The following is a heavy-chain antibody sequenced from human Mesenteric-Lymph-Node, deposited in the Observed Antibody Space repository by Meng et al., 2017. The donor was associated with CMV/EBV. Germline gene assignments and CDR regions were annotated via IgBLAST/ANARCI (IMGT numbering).Heavy chain of an antibody. V-gene: IGHV3-74*01. CDR1: GFTFSSYW. Sequence: GGSLRLSCAASGFTFSSYWMHWVRQAPGKGLVWVSRINSDGSSTSYADSVKGRFTISRDNAKNTLYLQMNSLRAEDTAVYYCWSSGCSSTSCYGRGGNYWGQETLVTVSS. D-gene: IGHD2-2*01. CDR2: INSDGSST. J-gene: IGHJ4*02. CDR3: WSSGCSSTSCYGRGGNY.